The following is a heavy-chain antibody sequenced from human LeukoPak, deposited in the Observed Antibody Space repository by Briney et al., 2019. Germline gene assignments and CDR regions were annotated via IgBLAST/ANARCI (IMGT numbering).Heavy chain of an antibody. Sequence: HGESLKISFKGPGYSFTNYWNSWVRPMPGKGLEWLGRIDPSDSYPNYRPAFQGHVTISADKSISIVYLQWSSLKASDTAMYYCARLGGSGNYGMDVWGEGTTVTVSS. J-gene: IGHJ6*04. CDR2: IDPSDSYP. D-gene: IGHD3-10*01. V-gene: IGHV5-10-1*01. CDR1: GYSFTNYW. CDR3: ARLGGSGNYGMDV.